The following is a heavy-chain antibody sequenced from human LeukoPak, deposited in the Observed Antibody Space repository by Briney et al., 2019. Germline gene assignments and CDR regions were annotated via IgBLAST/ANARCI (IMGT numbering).Heavy chain of an antibody. CDR2: IYYSGST. D-gene: IGHD6-19*01. V-gene: IGHV4-59*01. Sequence: SETLSLTCTVSGGSISSYYWSWIRQPPGKGLEWIGYIYYSGSTNYNPSLKSRVTISVDMSKNQFSLKLSSMTAADTAVYYCARDRHSSGYYYGMDVWDQGTTVTVSS. CDR1: GGSISSYY. CDR3: ARDRHSSGYYYGMDV. J-gene: IGHJ6*02.